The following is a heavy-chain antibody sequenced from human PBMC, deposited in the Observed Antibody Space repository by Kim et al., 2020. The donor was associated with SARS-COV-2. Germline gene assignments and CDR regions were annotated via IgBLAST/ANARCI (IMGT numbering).Heavy chain of an antibody. CDR1: GFTFSSYA. CDR3: AKDQAMVRGVTLDAFDI. D-gene: IGHD3-10*01. CDR2: ISGSGGST. J-gene: IGHJ3*02. Sequence: GGSLRLSCAASGFTFSSYAMSWVRQAPGKGLEWVSAISGSGGSTYYADSVKGRFTISRDNSKNTLYLQMNSLRAEDTAVYYCAKDQAMVRGVTLDAFDIWGQGTMVTVSS. V-gene: IGHV3-23*01.